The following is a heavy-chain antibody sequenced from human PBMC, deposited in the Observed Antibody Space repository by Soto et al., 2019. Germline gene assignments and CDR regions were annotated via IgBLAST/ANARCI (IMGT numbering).Heavy chain of an antibody. J-gene: IGHJ4*01. CDR3: ARGEQYSGRIFVV. Sequence: SQTLSLTCAITGDSVSSNSAGWSWVRQSPSRGLEWLGRTYYRSKWYYEYAVSVRGRITINPDTSKNQYFLQLNSVTSEDTAVYFCARGEQYSGRIFVVWGQGTLITVS. D-gene: IGHD1-26*01. CDR2: TYYRSKWYY. V-gene: IGHV6-1*01. CDR1: GDSVSSNSAG.